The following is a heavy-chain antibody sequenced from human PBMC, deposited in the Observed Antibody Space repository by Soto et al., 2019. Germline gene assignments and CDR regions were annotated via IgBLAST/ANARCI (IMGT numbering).Heavy chain of an antibody. V-gene: IGHV3-33*01. CDR1: GFTFSSYG. CDR2: IWYDGSNK. Sequence: QVQLVESGGGVVQPGRSLRLSCAASGFTFSSYGMHWVRQAPGKGLEWVAVIWYDGSNKYYADSVKGRFTISRDNSKNTLYLQMNSLRAEDTAVYYCARGIVAGSHYYYYGMDVWGQGTTVTVSS. CDR3: ARGIVAGSHYYYYGMDV. D-gene: IGHD5-12*01. J-gene: IGHJ6*02.